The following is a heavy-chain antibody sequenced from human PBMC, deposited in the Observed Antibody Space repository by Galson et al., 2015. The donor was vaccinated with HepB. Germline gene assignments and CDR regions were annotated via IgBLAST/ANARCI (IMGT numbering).Heavy chain of an antibody. CDR2: ISSSSSYT. CDR1: GFTFSDYY. D-gene: IGHD3-22*01. J-gene: IGHJ6*02. Sequence: SLRLSCAASGFTFSDYYMSWIRQAPGKGLEWASYISSSSSYTNYADSVKGRFTISRDNAKNSLYLQMNSLRAEDTAVYYCARDDSSGYSPPGGDAGGGLYYYGMDVWGQGTTVTVSS. CDR3: ARDDSSGYSPPGGDAGGGLYYYGMDV. V-gene: IGHV3-11*05.